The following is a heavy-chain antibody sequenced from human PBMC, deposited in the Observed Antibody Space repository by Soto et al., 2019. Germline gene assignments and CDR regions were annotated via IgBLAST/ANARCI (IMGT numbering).Heavy chain of an antibody. D-gene: IGHD3-10*01. CDR3: ARSNMGSPPRVDY. V-gene: IGHV4-31*03. CDR2: VYHSGST. J-gene: IGHJ4*02. Sequence: SETLSLTCTVSGGSISSGVYYWTWMRQHPGKGLEWIGYVYHSGSTNYNPSLKSRLTISVDTSKNQFSLDLTSVTAADTAVYYCARSNMGSPPRVDYWGQGTLVTVSS. CDR1: GGSISSGVYY.